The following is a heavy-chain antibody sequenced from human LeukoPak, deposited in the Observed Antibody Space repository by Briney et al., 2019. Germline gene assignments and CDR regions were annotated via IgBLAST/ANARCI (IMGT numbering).Heavy chain of an antibody. V-gene: IGHV3-30*02. J-gene: IGHJ4*02. CDR2: IRYDGSNK. D-gene: IGHD6-13*01. CDR1: GFTFSSYG. Sequence: PGGSLRLSCAASGFTFSSYGMHWVRQAPGKGLEWVAFIRYDGSNKYYADSVKGRFTISRDSSKNTLYLQMNSLRAEDTAVYYCAKDAMSSAAGDYWGQGTLVTVSS. CDR3: AKDAMSSAAGDY.